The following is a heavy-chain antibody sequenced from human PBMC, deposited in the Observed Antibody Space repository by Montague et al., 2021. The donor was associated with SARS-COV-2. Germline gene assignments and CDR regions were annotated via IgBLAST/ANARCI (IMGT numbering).Heavy chain of an antibody. CDR1: GDSVASNTAT. J-gene: IGHJ3*02. D-gene: IGHD2-15*01. CDR3: ARTTTRMLYPENAFDI. CDR2: TYYRSKWYH. Sequence: CAISGDSVASNTATWNWIRQSPSIGLDWVGRTYYRSKWYHDYAIXLKSRITINPDTSKNQFSLQLSSVAPEDTAVFYCARTTTRMLYPENAFDIWGQGTMVTVSS. V-gene: IGHV6-1*01.